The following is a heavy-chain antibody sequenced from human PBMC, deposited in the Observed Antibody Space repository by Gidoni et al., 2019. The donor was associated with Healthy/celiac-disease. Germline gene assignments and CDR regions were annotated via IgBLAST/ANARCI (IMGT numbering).Heavy chain of an antibody. CDR2: ISGSGGST. Sequence: EVQLLESGGGLVQPGGSLRLSCAASGFTFSSYAMSWVRQAPGKGLEWVSAISGSGGSTYYADSVKGRFTISRDNSKNTLYLQMNSLRAEDTAVYYCANAYDSSGYSTYYFDYWGQGTLVTVSS. CDR1: GFTFSSYA. CDR3: ANAYDSSGYSTYYFDY. J-gene: IGHJ4*02. D-gene: IGHD3-22*01. V-gene: IGHV3-23*01.